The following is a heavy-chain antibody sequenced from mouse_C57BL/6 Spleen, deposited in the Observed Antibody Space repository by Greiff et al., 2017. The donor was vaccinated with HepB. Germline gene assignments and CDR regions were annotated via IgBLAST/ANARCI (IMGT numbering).Heavy chain of an antibody. CDR1: GYAFSSSW. V-gene: IGHV1-82*01. D-gene: IGHD1-1*01. CDR3: ARSLFITTVVAFDY. Sequence: LQESGPELVKPGASVKISCKASGYAFSSSWMNWVKQRPGKGLEWIGRIYPGDGDTNYNGKFKGKATLTADKSSSTAYMQLSSLTSEDSAVYFCARSLFITTVVAFDYWGQGTTLTVSS. J-gene: IGHJ2*01. CDR2: IYPGDGDT.